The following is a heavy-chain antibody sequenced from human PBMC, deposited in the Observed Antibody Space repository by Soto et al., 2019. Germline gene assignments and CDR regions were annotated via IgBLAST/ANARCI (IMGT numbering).Heavy chain of an antibody. CDR3: AREDDFWSGYCLDY. V-gene: IGHV3-48*01. D-gene: IGHD3-3*01. Sequence: EVQLVESGGGLVQPGGSLRLSCAASGFTFSSYSMNWVRQAPGKGLEWVSYISSSSSTIYYADSVKGRFTISRDNAKNSLYLQMNSLRAEDTAVYYCAREDDFWSGYCLDYWGQGTLVTVSP. CDR2: ISSSSSTI. CDR1: GFTFSSYS. J-gene: IGHJ4*02.